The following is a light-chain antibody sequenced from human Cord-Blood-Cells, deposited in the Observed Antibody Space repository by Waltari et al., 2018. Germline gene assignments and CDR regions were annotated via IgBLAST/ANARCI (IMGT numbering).Light chain of an antibody. V-gene: IGLV3-21*04. CDR2: YDS. Sequence: SYVLTQPPSVSVAPGKTARITCGGNNIGSKSVHWYQQKPGQSPVLVIYYDSDRPSGIPERFSGSNSEKTANLTSSGVEDGDEADYYCQVWDSSSDHYVFGTGTKGTVL. CDR3: QVWDSSSDHYV. CDR1: NIGSKS. J-gene: IGLJ1*01.